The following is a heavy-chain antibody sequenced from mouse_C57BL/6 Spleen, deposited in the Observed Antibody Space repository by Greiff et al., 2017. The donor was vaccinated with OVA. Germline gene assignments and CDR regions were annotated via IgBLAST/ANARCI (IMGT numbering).Heavy chain of an antibody. Sequence: EVQVVESGGGLVKPGGSLKLSCAASGFTFSDYGMPWVRQAPEKGLEWVAYISSGSSTIYYADTVKGRFTISRDNAKNTLFLQMTSLRSEDTAMYYCARNDGAYWGQGTLVTVAA. CDR2: ISSGSSTI. CDR3: ARNDGAY. J-gene: IGHJ3*01. V-gene: IGHV5-17*01. D-gene: IGHD2-3*01. CDR1: GFTFSDYG.